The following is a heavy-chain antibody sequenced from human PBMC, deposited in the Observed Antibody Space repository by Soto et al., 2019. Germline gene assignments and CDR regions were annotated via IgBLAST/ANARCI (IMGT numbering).Heavy chain of an antibody. CDR1: GFTLSRYW. Sequence: EVQLVESGGGLVQPGGSLRLSCAASGFTLSRYWMQWVRQAPGKGLEWVSRIDGDESATNYADSVKGRFTIPRDNAKNTLHLQMNSLRAEDTAVYYCVRYSHGDYWGQGTLVTVSS. CDR2: IDGDESAT. CDR3: VRYSHGDY. D-gene: IGHD1-26*01. V-gene: IGHV3-74*01. J-gene: IGHJ4*02.